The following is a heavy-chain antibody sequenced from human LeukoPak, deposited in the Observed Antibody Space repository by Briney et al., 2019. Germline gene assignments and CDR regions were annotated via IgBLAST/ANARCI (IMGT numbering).Heavy chain of an antibody. J-gene: IGHJ6*03. CDR1: GFTFSRYG. CDR3: AKSFLELEAYDYYMDV. D-gene: IGHD1-7*01. Sequence: PGRSLRLSCAASGFTFSRYGMHCVRQAPGKGLEWGAVIWYDESNSYYADSVKGRFTISRDNSKKTLYLQMNSLRAEDTAVYYCAKSFLELEAYDYYMDVWGKGTTVTVSS. V-gene: IGHV3-33*06. CDR2: IWYDESNS.